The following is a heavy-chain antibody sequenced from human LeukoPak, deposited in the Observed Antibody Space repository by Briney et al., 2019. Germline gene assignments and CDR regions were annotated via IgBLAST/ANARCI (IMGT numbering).Heavy chain of an antibody. Sequence: EGSLRLSCAASRFTFSSYWMTWVRQAPGKGLEWVANINQDGGEKYYVDSVKGRFTISRDNAKNSLYLQMNSLRAEDAAVYYCATDYHGYFDYWGQGTLVTVSS. J-gene: IGHJ4*02. CDR3: ATDYHGYFDY. CDR1: RFTFSSYW. D-gene: IGHD1-14*01. CDR2: INQDGGEK. V-gene: IGHV3-7*01.